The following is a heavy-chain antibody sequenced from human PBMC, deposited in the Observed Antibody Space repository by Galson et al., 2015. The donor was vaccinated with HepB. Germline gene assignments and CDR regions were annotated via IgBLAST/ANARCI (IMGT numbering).Heavy chain of an antibody. CDR2: IIPIFGTA. J-gene: IGHJ3*02. CDR3: ARDGQYYGSGSYYQLDAFDI. Sequence: SVKVSCKASGGTFSSYAISWVRQAPGQGLEWMGGIIPIFGTANYAQKFQGRVTITADESTSTAYMELSSLRSEDTAVYYCARDGQYYGSGSYYQLDAFDIWGQGTMVTVSS. V-gene: IGHV1-69*13. CDR1: GGTFSSYA. D-gene: IGHD3-10*01.